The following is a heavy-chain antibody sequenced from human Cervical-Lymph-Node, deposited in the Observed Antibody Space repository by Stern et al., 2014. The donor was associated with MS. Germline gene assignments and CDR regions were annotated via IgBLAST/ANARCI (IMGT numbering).Heavy chain of an antibody. J-gene: IGHJ5*02. Sequence: QVQLVESGPGLVNPSQTLSLTCTVSGGSISSSGYYWSWIRQPADKGLEWIGRIHDSGSTYYNPPPNSRVPQSIATATKQLSLKLTSVTAADTAVYYCATTRWDLFTWNWFDPWGQGTLVTVSS. V-gene: IGHV4-61*02. CDR1: GGSISSSGYY. D-gene: IGHD1-26*01. CDR2: IHDSGST. CDR3: ATTRWDLFTWNWFDP.